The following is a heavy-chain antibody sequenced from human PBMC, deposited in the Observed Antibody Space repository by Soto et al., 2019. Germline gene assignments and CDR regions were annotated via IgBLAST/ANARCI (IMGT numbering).Heavy chain of an antibody. D-gene: IGHD4-17*01. CDR2: IIPIFGTA. V-gene: IGHV1-69*06. CDR1: GGTFSSYA. J-gene: IGHJ6*02. Sequence: QVQLVQSGAEVKKPGSSVKVSCKASGGTFSSYAISWVRQAPGQGLEWMGGIIPIFGTANYAQKFQGRVTITADKSTSTAYMELSSLRSEDTAVYYCARGEITDYGGNLWGMDVWGQGTTVTVSS. CDR3: ARGEITDYGGNLWGMDV.